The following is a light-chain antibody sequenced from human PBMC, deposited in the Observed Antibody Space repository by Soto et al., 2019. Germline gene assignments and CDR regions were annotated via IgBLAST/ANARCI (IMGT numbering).Light chain of an antibody. J-gene: IGKJ1*01. Sequence: EIVLTQSPATLSLSPGERATLSCRTSQSTTSYFTWYQQKPGQAPRLLIYDVSKRATGIPARFSGSGSGTDFTLTISSLEPEDFAVYYCQQRTTFGQGTKVEI. CDR1: QSTTSY. CDR3: QQRTT. V-gene: IGKV3-11*01. CDR2: DVS.